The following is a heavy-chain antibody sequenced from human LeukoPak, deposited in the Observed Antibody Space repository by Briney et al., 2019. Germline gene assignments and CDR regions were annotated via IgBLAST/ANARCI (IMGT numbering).Heavy chain of an antibody. CDR1: GFTFSSYE. CDR2: ISSSGDTI. CDR3: ARAFGLTDY. J-gene: IGHJ4*02. Sequence: GGSLRLSCAASGFTFSSYEMSWVRQAPGKGLEWVSYISSSGDTIYYGHSVKGRFTISRDNAKNSLYLQMNSLRDEDTAVYYCARAFGLTDYWGQGTLVTVSS. D-gene: IGHD3/OR15-3a*01. V-gene: IGHV3-48*03.